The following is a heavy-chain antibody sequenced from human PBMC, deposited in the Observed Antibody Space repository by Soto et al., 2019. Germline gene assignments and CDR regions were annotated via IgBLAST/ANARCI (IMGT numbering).Heavy chain of an antibody. D-gene: IGHD3-22*01. V-gene: IGHV4-31*03. Sequence: QVQLQESGPGLVKPSQTLSLTCTVSGGSISSSDYYWSWIRQHPGKGLEWIGYIYYSGSTYYNPSLKCRVSISVDTSKKQFSLKLSSVTAADTAVYYCARATAYYYDSTGYYHFDYWGQGTLVTVSS. CDR1: GGSISSSDYY. CDR3: ARATAYYYDSTGYYHFDY. CDR2: IYYSGST. J-gene: IGHJ4*02.